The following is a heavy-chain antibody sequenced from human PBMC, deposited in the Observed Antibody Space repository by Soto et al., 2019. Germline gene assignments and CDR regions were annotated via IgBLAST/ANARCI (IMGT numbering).Heavy chain of an antibody. CDR1: GGSISNSY. Sequence: SETLSLTCAFSGGSISNSYWSWFRQPPGKGLEWIGYVDYSGTANYNPSLKSRVSMSVDTSKNQLSLKVTSVTAADTAMYYCARADTAMTTPFDYWGQGTLVTVSS. CDR3: ARADTAMTTPFDY. J-gene: IGHJ4*02. D-gene: IGHD5-18*01. V-gene: IGHV4-59*12. CDR2: VDYSGTA.